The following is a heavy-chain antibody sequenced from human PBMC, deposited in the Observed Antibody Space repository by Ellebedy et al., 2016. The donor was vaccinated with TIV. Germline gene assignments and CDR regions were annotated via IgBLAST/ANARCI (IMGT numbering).Heavy chain of an antibody. J-gene: IGHJ5*02. V-gene: IGHV3-23*01. D-gene: IGHD3-10*01. CDR3: AKMRNDNTTRESVA. CDR1: GVTFTSYA. CDR2: ISGSDSSGSGVNT. Sequence: PGGSLRLSCAASGVTFTSYAMSWVRQAPGKGLVWVSAISGSDSSGSGVNTYYADSVKGRFTISRDSSKNTLYLQMNSLRAEDTAVYYCAKMRNDNTTRESVAWGQGTLVTVSS.